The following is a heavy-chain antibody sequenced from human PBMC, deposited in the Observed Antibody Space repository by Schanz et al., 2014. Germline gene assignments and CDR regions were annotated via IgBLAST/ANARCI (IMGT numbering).Heavy chain of an antibody. CDR3: ARDRLECGAECYSVEVFEI. J-gene: IGHJ4*02. V-gene: IGHV1-8*01. D-gene: IGHD2-21*01. CDR2: INPNSGDT. CDR1: GYTFTSYD. Sequence: VQLVQSGAEVKRPGASVRVSCKASGYTFTSYDFNWVRQAPGQGLEWMGWINPNSGDTNYAQKFQGRVTMTRDTSTSTVYMELSSLRSEDTAVYYCARDRLECGAECYSVEVFEIWGQGTLVIVSS.